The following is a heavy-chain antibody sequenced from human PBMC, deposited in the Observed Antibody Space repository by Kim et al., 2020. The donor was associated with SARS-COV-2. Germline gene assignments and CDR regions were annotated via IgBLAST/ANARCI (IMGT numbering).Heavy chain of an antibody. Sequence: TYYNPSLKSRVTISVDTSKNQFSLKLSSVTAADTAVYYCARVGSDDAFDIWGQGTMVTVSS. V-gene: IGHV4-39*07. J-gene: IGHJ3*02. CDR3: ARVGSDDAFDI. CDR2: T.